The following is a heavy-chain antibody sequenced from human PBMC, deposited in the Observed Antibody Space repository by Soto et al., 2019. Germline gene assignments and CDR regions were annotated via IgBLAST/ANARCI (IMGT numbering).Heavy chain of an antibody. CDR1: GFTFSSYG. D-gene: IGHD3-10*01. Sequence: QVQLVESGGGVVQPGRSLRLSCAASGFTFSSYGMHWVRQAAGKGLEWVAVISYDGSNKYYADSVKGRFTISRDNSKNTLYLQMNSLRAEDTAVYYCAKDREYMVLAGDNYFDYWGQGTLVTVSS. CDR2: ISYDGSNK. J-gene: IGHJ4*02. V-gene: IGHV3-30*18. CDR3: AKDREYMVLAGDNYFDY.